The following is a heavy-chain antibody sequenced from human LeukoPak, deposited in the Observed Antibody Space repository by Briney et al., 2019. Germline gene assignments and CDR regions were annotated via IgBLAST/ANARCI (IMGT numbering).Heavy chain of an antibody. Sequence: ASVKVSCKASGYTFTGYYMHWVRQAPGQGLEWMGWINPNSGGTNYAQKFQGRVTMTRDTSISTAYMELSRLRSDDTAVYYCARDFSAWELLNFFDYWGQGILVTVSS. D-gene: IGHD1-26*01. V-gene: IGHV1-2*02. CDR2: INPNSGGT. J-gene: IGHJ4*02. CDR1: GYTFTGYY. CDR3: ARDFSAWELLNFFDY.